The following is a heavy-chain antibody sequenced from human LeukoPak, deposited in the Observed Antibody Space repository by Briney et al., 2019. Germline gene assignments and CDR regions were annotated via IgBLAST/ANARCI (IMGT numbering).Heavy chain of an antibody. D-gene: IGHD5-24*01. CDR3: ARDLGQEDGYNFGVSDY. CDR1: GFTFSSYS. J-gene: IGHJ4*02. V-gene: IGHV3-21*01. CDR2: ISSSSSYI. Sequence: KAGGSLRLSCAASGFTFSSYSMNWVRQAPGKGLEWVSSISSSSSYIYYADSVKGRFTISRDNAKSSLYLQMNSLRAEDTAVYYCARDLGQEDGYNFGVSDYWGQGTLVTVSS.